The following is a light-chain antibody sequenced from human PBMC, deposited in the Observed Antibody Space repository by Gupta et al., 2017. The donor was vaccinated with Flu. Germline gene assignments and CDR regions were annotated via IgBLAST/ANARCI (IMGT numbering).Light chain of an antibody. Sequence: LSLPVTLGQTASISCRSSQSLVYSDGNTVLHWFQQRPGQAPRRLIYLVSHRESGVPDRFSGSGSGTEFTLKISRVEAEDVGIYLCMQGAHWPWAFGQGTKVEI. CDR3: MQGAHWPWA. CDR1: QSLVYSDGNTV. CDR2: LVS. V-gene: IGKV2-30*01. J-gene: IGKJ1*01.